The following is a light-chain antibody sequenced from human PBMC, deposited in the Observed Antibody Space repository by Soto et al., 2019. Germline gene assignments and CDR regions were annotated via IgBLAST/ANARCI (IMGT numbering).Light chain of an antibody. CDR3: QQRSNWPPEIT. J-gene: IGKJ5*01. CDR1: QSISNN. CDR2: DVF. V-gene: IGKV3-11*01. Sequence: EIVMPQSPATVSVSPWERDNISCRASQSISNNLAWYQQKPGQAPRLLIYDVFNRATGIPARFSGSGSGTDFTLTISSLEPEDFAVYYCQQRSNWPPEITFGQGTRLEIK.